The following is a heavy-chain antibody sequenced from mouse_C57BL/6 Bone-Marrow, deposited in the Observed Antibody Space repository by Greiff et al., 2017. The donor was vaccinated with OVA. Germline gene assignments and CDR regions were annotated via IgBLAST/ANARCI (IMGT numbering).Heavy chain of an antibody. V-gene: IGHV3-6*01. D-gene: IGHD1-1*01. CDR2: ISYDGSN. J-gene: IGHJ3*01. CDR3: ARDTDYGSSYERGFAY. Sequence: QLQESGPCLVKPSQSLSLTCSVTGYSITSGYYWNWIRQFPGNKLEWMGYISYDGSNNYNPSLKNRISITRDTSKNQFFLKLNSVTTEDTATYYCARDTDYGSSYERGFAYWGQGTLVTVSA. CDR1: GYSITSGYY.